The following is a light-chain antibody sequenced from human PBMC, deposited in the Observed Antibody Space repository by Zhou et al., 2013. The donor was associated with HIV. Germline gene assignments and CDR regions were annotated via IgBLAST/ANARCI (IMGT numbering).Light chain of an antibody. CDR2: GAS. Sequence: QMSQSPSSLPASVGDRVTITCRASQGIGNDVNWYQHKPGEAPRRLIYGASNLQTGVPSRFSGSGHGTDFSLTISGLQSEDFATYFCLHNGRRTPKTFGQGTKV. J-gene: IGKJ1*01. CDR3: LHNGRRTPKT. CDR1: QGIGND. V-gene: IGKV1-17*01.